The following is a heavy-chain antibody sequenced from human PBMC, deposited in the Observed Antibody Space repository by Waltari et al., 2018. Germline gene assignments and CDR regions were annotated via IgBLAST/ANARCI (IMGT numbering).Heavy chain of an antibody. D-gene: IGHD1-26*01. J-gene: IGHJ4*02. CDR2: IYYSGGT. Sequence: QVQLQESGPGLVKPSETLSLTCTVSGGSISSYYWSWIRQPPGKGREWIGYIYYSGGTNYNPSLKSRVTISVDTSKNQFSLKLSSVTAADTAVYYCARSPSVSYFFDYWGQGTLVTVSS. CDR3: ARSPSVSYFFDY. V-gene: IGHV4-59*01. CDR1: GGSISSYY.